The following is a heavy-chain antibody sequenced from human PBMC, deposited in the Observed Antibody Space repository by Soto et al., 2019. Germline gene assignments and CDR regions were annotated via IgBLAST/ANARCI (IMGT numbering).Heavy chain of an antibody. CDR1: GFTFSSYA. J-gene: IGHJ2*01. V-gene: IGHV3-30-3*01. D-gene: IGHD4-4*01. CDR2: ISYDGSNK. Sequence: QVQLVESGGGVVQPGRSLRLSCAASGFTFSSYAMHWVRQAPGKGLEWVAVISYDGSNKYYADAVKGRFTISRDISKITMYLQMNSLRAEDTAVYYCARTLGRDDYNWGYFDLWGRGTLVTVSS. CDR3: ARTLGRDDYNWGYFDL.